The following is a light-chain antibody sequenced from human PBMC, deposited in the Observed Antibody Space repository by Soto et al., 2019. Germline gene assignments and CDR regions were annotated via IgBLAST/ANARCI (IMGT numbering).Light chain of an antibody. J-gene: IGLJ1*01. V-gene: IGLV2-8*01. CDR2: EVN. CDR3: SSYAGSSNV. Sequence: SALTQPPSASGSPGQSVAISCTGTSSDVGGYNYVSWYQQHPGKAPKLMIYEVNKRPSGVPDRFSGSKSGNTASLTVSGLQAEDEADYYCSSYAGSSNVFGTGTKVTL. CDR1: SSDVGGYNY.